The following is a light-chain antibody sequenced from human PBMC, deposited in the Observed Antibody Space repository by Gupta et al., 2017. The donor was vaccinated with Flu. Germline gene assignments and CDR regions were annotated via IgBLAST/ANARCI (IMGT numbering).Light chain of an antibody. CDR3: QTWTTGIVS. V-gene: IGLV4-69*01. CDR2: LNSDGSH. Sequence: QLVLTPSPSSSASLAASINLTCTLNSGHVKDAIAWNQQRRGQGPQHLLRLNSDGSHHKGDGVPDRFSGSSSGAARYLTISSLRSEDEADYYCQTWTTGIVSFGGGTRLTVL. J-gene: IGLJ2*01. CDR1: SGHVKDA.